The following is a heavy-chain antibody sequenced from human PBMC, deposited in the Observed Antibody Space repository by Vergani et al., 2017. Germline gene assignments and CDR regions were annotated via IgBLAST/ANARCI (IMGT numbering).Heavy chain of an antibody. CDR1: GFTFSSYG. V-gene: IGHV3-30*18. CDR3: AKDRKGGSGYPY. CDR2: ISYDGSNK. Sequence: QVQLVESGGGVVQPGRSLRLSCAASGFTFSSYGMHWVRQAPGKGLEWVAVISYDGSNKYYADSVKGRFTISRDNSKNTLYLQMNSLRAEDTAVYYCAKDRKGGSGYPYWGQGTLVTVSS. D-gene: IGHD5-12*01. J-gene: IGHJ4*02.